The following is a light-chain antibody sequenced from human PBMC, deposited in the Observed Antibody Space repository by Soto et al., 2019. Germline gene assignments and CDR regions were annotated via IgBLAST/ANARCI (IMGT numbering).Light chain of an antibody. CDR1: QGISNY. CDR2: AAS. Sequence: DIQMTQSPSSLSASVGDRVTITCRASQGISNYVAWFQQKPGKAPQSLIYAASTLRSGVPSKFSGSGSSTDFTLTISSLQPEDSATYYCQQYNNYPITFGQGTRLEIK. V-gene: IGKV1-16*02. CDR3: QQYNNYPIT. J-gene: IGKJ5*01.